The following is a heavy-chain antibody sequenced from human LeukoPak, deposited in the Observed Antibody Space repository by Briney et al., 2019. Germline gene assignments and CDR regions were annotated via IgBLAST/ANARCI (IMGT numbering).Heavy chain of an antibody. V-gene: IGHV4-59*01. CDR2: IYYSGST. J-gene: IGHJ6*03. CDR1: GGSISSYY. Sequence: SETLSLACTVSGGSISSYYWNWIRQPPGKGLEWIGYIYYSGSTNYNPSLKSRVTISVDTSKNQFSLKLSSVTAADAAVYYCARNNYYYYYMDVWGQGTLVTVSS. CDR3: ARNNYYYYYMDV.